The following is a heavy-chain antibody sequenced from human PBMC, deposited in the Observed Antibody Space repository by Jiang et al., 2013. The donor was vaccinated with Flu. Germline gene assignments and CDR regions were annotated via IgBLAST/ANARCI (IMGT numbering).Heavy chain of an antibody. Sequence: ETLSLTCAVYGGSFSGYYWSWIRQPPGKGLEWIGKSIIWKHQLQPSLKSRVTISVDTSKNQFSLKLSSVTAADTAVYYCATAPLSPPLLLGWFDPWGQGTLVTVSS. J-gene: IGHJ5*02. CDR1: GGSFSGYY. D-gene: IGHD1-26*01. V-gene: IGHV4-34*01. CDR2: SIIWKH. CDR3: ATAPLSPPLLLGWFDP.